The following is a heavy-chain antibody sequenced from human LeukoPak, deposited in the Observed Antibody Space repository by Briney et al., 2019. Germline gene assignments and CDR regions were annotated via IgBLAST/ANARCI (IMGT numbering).Heavy chain of an antibody. CDR3: ARGKAASGDVFDF. D-gene: IGHD2-15*01. CDR2: INPSGGST. Sequence: ASVKVSCKASGYPFTTYYMHWLRQAPGQGLQWMGIINPSGGSTTYAQKFQGRVTMTRDTPTVTAYMELSSLRSEDTAVYCCARGKAASGDVFDFWGQGTMVTVSS. V-gene: IGHV1-46*01. CDR1: GYPFTTYY. J-gene: IGHJ3*01.